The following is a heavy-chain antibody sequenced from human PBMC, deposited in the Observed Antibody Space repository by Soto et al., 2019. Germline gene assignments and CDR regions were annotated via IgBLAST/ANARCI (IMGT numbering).Heavy chain of an antibody. Sequence: GGSLRLSCAASGFTFSSYAMHWVRQAPGKGLEWVAVISYDGSNKYYADSVKGRFTISRDNSKNTLYLQMNSLRAEDTAVYYCAKDRGSSFPSHPFDYWGQGTLVTVSS. D-gene: IGHD6-13*01. J-gene: IGHJ4*02. CDR1: GFTFSSYA. CDR3: AKDRGSSFPSHPFDY. V-gene: IGHV3-30-3*01. CDR2: ISYDGSNK.